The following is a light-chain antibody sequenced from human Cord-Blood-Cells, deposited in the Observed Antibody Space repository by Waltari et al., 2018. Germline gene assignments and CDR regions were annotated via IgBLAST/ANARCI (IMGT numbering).Light chain of an antibody. CDR3: CSYAGSSTWV. J-gene: IGLJ3*02. V-gene: IGLV2-23*01. Sequence: QSALTPPAPVTGSPGQSIPIPCPGTSVDVGGYNLVSRDHQAPGKAPQRMRYEGRKRPSGVSNGFSGSKSGNTASLTISGLQAEDEADYYCCSYAGSSTWVFGGGTKLTVL. CDR1: SVDVGGYNL. CDR2: EGR.